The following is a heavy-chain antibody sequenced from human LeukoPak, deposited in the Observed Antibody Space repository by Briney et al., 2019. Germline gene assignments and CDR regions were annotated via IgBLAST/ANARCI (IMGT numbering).Heavy chain of an antibody. J-gene: IGHJ5*02. CDR3: ARPLMYYYGSETYFWFDP. D-gene: IGHD3-10*01. V-gene: IGHV3-23*01. Sequence: GGSLRLSCSASGFTFSNFAMNWVRQAPGKGLEWVSIISGYGDSTYYTDSVKGRSTISRDNAKNSLSLQMNSLRAEDTAVYYCARPLMYYYGSETYFWFDPWGQGTLVTVSS. CDR1: GFTFSNFA. CDR2: ISGYGDST.